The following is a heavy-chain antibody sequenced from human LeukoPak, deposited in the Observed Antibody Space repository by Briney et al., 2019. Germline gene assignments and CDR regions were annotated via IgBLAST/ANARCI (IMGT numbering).Heavy chain of an antibody. CDR1: GFTVSSYS. V-gene: IGHV3-21*01. Sequence: GGSLRLSCVASGFTVSSYSMNWVRQAPGRGLEWVSSIITLSATYFYYADSVKGRFTISRDNAKNSLYLQMDSLRAEDTAVYYCARDSDRSGDYHHFDVWGQGTLVTVSS. J-gene: IGHJ4*02. CDR3: ARDSDRSGDYHHFDV. D-gene: IGHD3-3*01. CDR2: IITLSATYF.